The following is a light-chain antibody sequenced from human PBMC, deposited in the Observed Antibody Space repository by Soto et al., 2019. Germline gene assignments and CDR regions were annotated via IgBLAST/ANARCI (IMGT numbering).Light chain of an antibody. J-gene: IGLJ3*02. CDR1: SGSVSTSHH. CDR3: LLYIGSGIWV. V-gene: IGLV8-61*01. Sequence: QTVVTQEPSLSVSPGGTVTLTCGLSSGSVSTSHHPSWYQQTPGQPPRTLIYSTNSRSSGVPDRLSGSILGNKAALTITGALADDESDYYCLLYIGSGIWVFGGGTKLTVL. CDR2: STN.